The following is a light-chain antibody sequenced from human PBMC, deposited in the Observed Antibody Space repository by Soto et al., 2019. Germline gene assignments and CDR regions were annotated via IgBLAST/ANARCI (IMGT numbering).Light chain of an antibody. CDR3: QQYGSSPRT. J-gene: IGKJ1*01. CDR1: QSVSSNF. Sequence: EIVLTQSPGTLSLSPGERATLSCRASQSVSSNFLAWYQQKPGQAPRLLIYGAASRATGIPDRFSGSGSGTDFTLTISRLEPEDFAGYYCQQYGSSPRTFGQGTKLQIK. CDR2: GAA. V-gene: IGKV3-20*01.